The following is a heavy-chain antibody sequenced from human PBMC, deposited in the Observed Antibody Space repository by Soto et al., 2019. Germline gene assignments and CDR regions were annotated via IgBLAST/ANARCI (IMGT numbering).Heavy chain of an antibody. D-gene: IGHD3-16*02. J-gene: IGHJ6*02. Sequence: SETLSLACTVSVGSFSSGSYYWSWILQPPGKGLEWIGYIYYSGSTNYNPSLKSRVTISVDTSKNQFSLKLSSVTAADTAVYYCARAQGRYVWGSYRSGMDVWGQGTTVTVSS. CDR1: VGSFSSGSYY. CDR3: ARAQGRYVWGSYRSGMDV. CDR2: IYYSGST. V-gene: IGHV4-61*01.